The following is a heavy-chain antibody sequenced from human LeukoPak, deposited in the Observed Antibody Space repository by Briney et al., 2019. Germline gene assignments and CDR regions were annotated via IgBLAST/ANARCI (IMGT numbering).Heavy chain of an antibody. CDR2: ISSSGSTI. J-gene: IGHJ6*03. D-gene: IGHD3-10*01. V-gene: IGHV3-48*03. CDR1: GFTFSSYE. CDR3: AREWFGELYYYYMDV. Sequence: GGSLRLSCAASGFTFSSYEMNWVRQAPGKGLEWVSYISSSGSTIYYADSVKGRFTISRDNAKNSLYLQMNSLRAEDTAVYYCAREWFGELYYYYMDVWGKGTTVTISS.